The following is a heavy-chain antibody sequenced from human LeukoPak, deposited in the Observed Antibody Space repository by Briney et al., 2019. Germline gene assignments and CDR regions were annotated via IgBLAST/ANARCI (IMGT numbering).Heavy chain of an antibody. CDR1: GFTFSNYY. CDR2: IGQDGSVK. D-gene: IGHD1-14*01. Sequence: GGSLRLSCGVSGFTFSNYYMSWVRQAPGKGPEWVSNIGQDGSVKYYVASVKGRFTVSRDNAKNLLYLEMNSPRVEDTAIYYCARPVGGSTGDTGCFDYWGQGILVTVSS. CDR3: ARPVGGSTGDTGCFDY. J-gene: IGHJ4*02. V-gene: IGHV3-7*03.